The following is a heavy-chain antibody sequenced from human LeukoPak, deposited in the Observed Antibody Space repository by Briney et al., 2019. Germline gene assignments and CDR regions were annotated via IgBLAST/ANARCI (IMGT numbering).Heavy chain of an antibody. J-gene: IGHJ4*02. CDR1: GDSVSSDTAA. CDR2: TYYRSTWYY. D-gene: IGHD2-2*02. Sequence: SQTLSLTCAISGDSVSSDTAAWNWIRQSPSKGLEWLGRTYYRSTWYYDYAPSMKSRIAINPDTSKNQFSLLLTSVTPDDTAVYYCARDQYTITWSLGPDSWGQGTLVTVSS. V-gene: IGHV6-1*01. CDR3: ARDQYTITWSLGPDS.